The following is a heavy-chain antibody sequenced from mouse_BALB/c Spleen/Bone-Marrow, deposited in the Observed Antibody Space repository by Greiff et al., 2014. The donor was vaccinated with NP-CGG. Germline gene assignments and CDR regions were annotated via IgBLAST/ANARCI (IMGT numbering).Heavy chain of an antibody. CDR2: IRNKANGYTT. J-gene: IGHJ1*01. Sequence: EVKLQESGGGLVQPGGSLRLSCATSGFTFTGYYMSWVRQPPGKALEWLGFIRNKANGYTTEYSASVKGRFTISRDNSQSILYLQMNTLRAEDSATYYCARDRTTATLYWYFDVWGAGTTVTVSS. CDR1: GFTFTGYY. D-gene: IGHD1-2*01. CDR3: ARDRTTATLYWYFDV. V-gene: IGHV7-3*02.